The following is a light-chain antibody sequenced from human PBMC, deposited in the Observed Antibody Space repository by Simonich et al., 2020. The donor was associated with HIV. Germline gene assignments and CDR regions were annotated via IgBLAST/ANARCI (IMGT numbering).Light chain of an antibody. Sequence: EIVMTQSPATLSVSPGERATLSCRASQSVNSNLAWDQQKPGQPPRLLIYGASTRATGIPARVRGSGSGTEFTLTISSMQSEDFAVYYCQQYNNWPLFFGQGTKLEMK. CDR1: QSVNSN. CDR3: QQYNNWPLF. J-gene: IGKJ2*01. V-gene: IGKV3-15*01. CDR2: GAS.